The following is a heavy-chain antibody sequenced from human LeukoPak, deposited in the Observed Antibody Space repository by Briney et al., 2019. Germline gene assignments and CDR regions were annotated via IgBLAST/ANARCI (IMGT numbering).Heavy chain of an antibody. D-gene: IGHD1-26*01. CDR3: ARSRIVWWELEGYYFDY. Sequence: ASVKVSCKASGYTFTSYAMNWVRQASGQGLEWMGWINTNTGNPTYAQGFTGRFVFSLDTSVSTAYLQISSLKAEDTAVYYCARSRIVWWELEGYYFDYWGQGTLVTVSS. J-gene: IGHJ4*02. CDR1: GYTFTSYA. CDR2: INTNTGNP. V-gene: IGHV7-4-1*02.